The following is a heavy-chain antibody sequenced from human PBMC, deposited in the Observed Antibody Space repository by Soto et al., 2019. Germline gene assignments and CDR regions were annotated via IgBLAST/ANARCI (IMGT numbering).Heavy chain of an antibody. D-gene: IGHD3-3*01. Sequence: QVQLQESGPGLVKPSETLSLTCTVSGGSISSYYWSWIRQPAGKGLEWIGRIYTSGSTNYNPSLRLLVTMSVDTSKNQFSLKLSSVTAADTAVYDCARDIPFWSGFAYPLDPWGQGTLVTVSS. J-gene: IGHJ5*02. CDR3: ARDIPFWSGFAYPLDP. V-gene: IGHV4-4*07. CDR2: IYTSGST. CDR1: GGSISSYY.